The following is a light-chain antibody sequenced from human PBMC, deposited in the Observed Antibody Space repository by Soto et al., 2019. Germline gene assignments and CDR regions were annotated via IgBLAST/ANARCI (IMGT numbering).Light chain of an antibody. V-gene: IGKV3-15*01. CDR2: DAS. J-gene: IGKJ5*01. Sequence: EIVMTQSPATLSVSPWESATLSFRASQSVSSNLAWHQQKPGQAPRILMYDASTRATGISARFSGSGSGTEFTLTISRLEPEDFAVYYCQQYGSSPITFGRGTRLEIK. CDR1: QSVSSN. CDR3: QQYGSSPIT.